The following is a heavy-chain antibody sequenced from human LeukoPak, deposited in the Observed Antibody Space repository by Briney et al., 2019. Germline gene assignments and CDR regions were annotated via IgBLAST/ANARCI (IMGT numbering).Heavy chain of an antibody. CDR1: GYTFTGYY. V-gene: IGHV1-69*04. CDR2: IIPILGIA. J-gene: IGHJ5*02. Sequence: SVKVSCKASGYTFTGYYMHWVRQAPGQGLEWMGRIIPILGIANYAQKFQGRVTITADKSTSTAYMELSSLRSEDTAVYYCARDPLAYCGGDCYPWFDPWGQGTLVTVSS. CDR3: ARDPLAYCGGDCYPWFDP. D-gene: IGHD2-21*02.